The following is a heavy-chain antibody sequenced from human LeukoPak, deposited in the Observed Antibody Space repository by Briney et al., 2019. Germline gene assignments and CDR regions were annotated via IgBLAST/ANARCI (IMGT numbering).Heavy chain of an antibody. V-gene: IGHV4-59*01. CDR1: GGSISSYY. J-gene: IGHJ4*02. CDR3: AREVFVGATGYYFDS. CDR2: IYYSGST. D-gene: IGHD1-26*01. Sequence: SETLSLTCTVSGGSISSYYWSWIRQPPGKGLEWIGYIYYSGSTNYNPSLKSRVTISVDTSRDQFSLKLSSETAADTAVYYCAREVFVGATGYYFDSWGQGTLVTVSS.